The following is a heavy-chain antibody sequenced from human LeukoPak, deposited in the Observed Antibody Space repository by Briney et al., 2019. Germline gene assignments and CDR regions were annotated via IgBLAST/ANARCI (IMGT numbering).Heavy chain of an antibody. V-gene: IGHV3-11*01. CDR3: AKDSPVATW. Sequence: PGGSLRLSCAASGFTFSDYYMSWIRQAPGKGLEWVSYISSSSSTIYYADSVKGRFTISRDNAKNSLYLQMDSLRADDTAKYYCAKDSPVATWWGQGTLVTVSS. J-gene: IGHJ4*02. CDR2: ISSSSSTI. D-gene: IGHD1-26*01. CDR1: GFTFSDYY.